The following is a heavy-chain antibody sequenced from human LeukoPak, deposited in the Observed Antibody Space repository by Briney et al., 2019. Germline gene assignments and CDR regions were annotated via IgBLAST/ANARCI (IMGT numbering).Heavy chain of an antibody. CDR3: ARQGRGIQLQTYFDY. V-gene: IGHV4-39*01. Sequence: SATLSLTCTVSGGSISGNTYYWGWIRQPPGKGLEWIGSIYYSGSTYYNPSLKSRVTISVDTSKSQFSLRLSSVTAADTAVYYCARQGRGIQLQTYFDYWGQGTLVTVSS. D-gene: IGHD5-24*01. CDR2: IYYSGST. J-gene: IGHJ4*02. CDR1: GGSISGNTYY.